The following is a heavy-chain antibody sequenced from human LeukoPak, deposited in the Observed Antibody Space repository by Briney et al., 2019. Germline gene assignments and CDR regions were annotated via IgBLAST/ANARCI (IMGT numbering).Heavy chain of an antibody. CDR2: IHPSSGGT. CDR3: ARHVSSSNEDY. Sequence: GASVKFSCKASGYTFSNYYMNWVRQAPGQGLEWMGWIHPSSGGTNFAQKFQGRVTMTRDTSISTAYMELHGLRSDDTAVYYCARHVSSSNEDYWGQGTLVTVSS. CDR1: GYTFSNYY. J-gene: IGHJ4*02. D-gene: IGHD2-8*01. V-gene: IGHV1-2*02.